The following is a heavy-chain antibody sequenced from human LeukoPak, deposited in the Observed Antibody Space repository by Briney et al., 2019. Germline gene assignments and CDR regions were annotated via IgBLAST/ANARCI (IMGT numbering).Heavy chain of an antibody. D-gene: IGHD3-22*01. J-gene: IGHJ4*02. CDR1: GFTFSSYS. CDR2: ITSGSVNK. V-gene: IGHV3-21*01. Sequence: GGSLRLSCAASGFTFSSYSMTWVRQAPGKGLEWVALITSGSVNKYYADSVKGRFTISRDNSKNTLYLQMNSLRAEDTAVYYCARGSDYYDGPIDYWGQGTLVTVSS. CDR3: ARGSDYYDGPIDY.